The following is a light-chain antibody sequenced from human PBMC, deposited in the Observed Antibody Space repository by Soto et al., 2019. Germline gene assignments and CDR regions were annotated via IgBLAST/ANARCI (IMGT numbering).Light chain of an antibody. CDR2: AAS. V-gene: IGKV1-39*01. CDR1: QNISSY. Sequence: DIQMTQSPSSLSASVGDRVTITCLSSQNISSYLDWYQQKPGKAPKLLIYAASSLQSGVPSRFSGSGSGTDFTLTISSLQPEDFATYYCQQSYSTPPTFGQGTKVDIK. J-gene: IGKJ1*01. CDR3: QQSYSTPPT.